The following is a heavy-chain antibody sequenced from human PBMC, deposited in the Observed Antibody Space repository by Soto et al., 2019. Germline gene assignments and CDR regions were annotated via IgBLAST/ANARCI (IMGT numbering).Heavy chain of an antibody. CDR3: ARDRGGYSYGKYYFDY. Sequence: GASVKVSRKASGYTFTGYYMHWVRQAPGQGLEWMGWINPNSGGTNYAQKFQGWVTMTRDTSISTAYMELSRLRSDDTAVYYCARDRGGYSYGKYYFDYWGQRTLVTVSS. D-gene: IGHD5-18*01. V-gene: IGHV1-2*04. J-gene: IGHJ4*02. CDR2: INPNSGGT. CDR1: GYTFTGYY.